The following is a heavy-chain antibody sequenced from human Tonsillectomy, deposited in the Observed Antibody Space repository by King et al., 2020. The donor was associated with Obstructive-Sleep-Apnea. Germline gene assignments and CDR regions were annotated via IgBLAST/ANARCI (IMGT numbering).Heavy chain of an antibody. CDR3: AKDIDPYYYDSSGGFDC. V-gene: IGHV3-30*18. CDR1: GFTFSSYG. D-gene: IGHD3-22*01. CDR2: ISYDGSNK. J-gene: IGHJ4*02. Sequence: VQLVESGGGVVQPGRSLRLSCAASGFTFSSYGMHWVRQAPGKGLEWVAVISYDGSNKYYADSVKGRFTISRDKPKNTLYLQMNSLRTEDTAVYYCAKDIDPYYYDSSGGFDCWGQGTLVTVSS.